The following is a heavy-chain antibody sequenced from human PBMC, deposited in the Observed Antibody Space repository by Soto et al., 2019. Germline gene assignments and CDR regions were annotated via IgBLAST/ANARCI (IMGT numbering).Heavy chain of an antibody. CDR2: ISGDGVTT. Sequence: EVQLVESGGDLVQRGGSLRLSCAASGFPFSSYWMHWVRHTPGKGLDWVARISGDGVTTYYADSVTGRFTVSRDNAKNTLSRQISGLGAEDTAVYYCAREYYGLLTGYYTDYWGQGTLVSVSS. V-gene: IGHV3-74*01. CDR3: AREYYGLLTGYYTDY. D-gene: IGHD3-9*01. J-gene: IGHJ4*02. CDR1: GFPFSSYW.